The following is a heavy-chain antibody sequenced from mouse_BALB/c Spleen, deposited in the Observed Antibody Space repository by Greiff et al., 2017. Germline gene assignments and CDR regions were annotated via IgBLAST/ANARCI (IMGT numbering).Heavy chain of an antibody. CDR1: GFTFSSYA. J-gene: IGHJ2*01. D-gene: IGHD1-1*01. CDR3: ARGLPYYGYFDY. CDR2: ISSGGSYT. V-gene: IGHV5-9-4*01. Sequence: EVKLMESGGGLVKPGGSLKLSCAASGFTFSSYAMSWVRQSPEKRLEWVAEISSGGSYTYYPDTVTGRFTISRDNAKNTLYLEMSSLRSEDTAMYYCARGLPYYGYFDYWGQGTTLTVSS.